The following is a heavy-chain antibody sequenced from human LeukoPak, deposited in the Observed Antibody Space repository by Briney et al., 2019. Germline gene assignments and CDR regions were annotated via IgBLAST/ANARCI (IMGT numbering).Heavy chain of an antibody. V-gene: IGHV1-18*01. Sequence: ASVKVSCKASGYDFTSVGITWVRRAPGQGLEWMGWISPYNGNTNYAQKLQGRVTMTTDTSTSTAYMELRSLRSDDTAVYYCARDPPFLGGLRYFDWLLPFDYWGQGTLVTVSS. D-gene: IGHD3-9*01. J-gene: IGHJ4*02. CDR2: ISPYNGNT. CDR3: ARDPPFLGGLRYFDWLLPFDY. CDR1: GYDFTSVG.